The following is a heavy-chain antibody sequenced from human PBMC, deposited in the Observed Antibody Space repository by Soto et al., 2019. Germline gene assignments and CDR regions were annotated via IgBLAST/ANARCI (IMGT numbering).Heavy chain of an antibody. J-gene: IGHJ3*02. CDR1: GFTVSSYS. Sequence: GGSLRLSCAASGFTVSSYSMNWVRQAPGKGLEWVSYISSSSSTIYYADSVKGRFTISRDNAKNSLYLQMNSLRDEDTAVYYCARDNGDTAMGQDAFDIWGQGTMVTVSS. V-gene: IGHV3-48*02. D-gene: IGHD5-18*01. CDR3: ARDNGDTAMGQDAFDI. CDR2: ISSSSSTI.